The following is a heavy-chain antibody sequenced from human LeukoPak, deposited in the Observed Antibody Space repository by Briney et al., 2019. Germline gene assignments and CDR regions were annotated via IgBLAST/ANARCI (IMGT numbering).Heavy chain of an antibody. D-gene: IGHD4-23*01. J-gene: IGHJ4*02. Sequence: GGSLRLSCAASGFTFSIYAMSWVRQAPRKGLEWVSAISGSGGSTHYADSVKGRFTISRDNSKTTLYLQMNGMRAEDTAVYYCAKGYYAGTPNMGYFDYWGQGTLVTVSS. CDR1: GFTFSIYA. CDR2: ISGSGGST. CDR3: AKGYYAGTPNMGYFDY. V-gene: IGHV3-23*01.